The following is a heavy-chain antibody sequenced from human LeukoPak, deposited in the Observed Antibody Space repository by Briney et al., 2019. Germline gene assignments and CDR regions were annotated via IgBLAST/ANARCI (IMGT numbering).Heavy chain of an antibody. CDR2: ISAYNGNT. J-gene: IGHJ5*02. CDR3: ARGVPAALRLARWFDP. D-gene: IGHD2-2*02. Sequence: ASVKVSCKASGYIFTSYGISWVRQAPGQGLEWMGWISAYNGNTNYAQKLQGRVTMTTDTSTSTAYMELRSLRSDDTAVYYCARGVPAALRLARWFDPWGQGTLVTVSS. CDR1: GYIFTSYG. V-gene: IGHV1-18*01.